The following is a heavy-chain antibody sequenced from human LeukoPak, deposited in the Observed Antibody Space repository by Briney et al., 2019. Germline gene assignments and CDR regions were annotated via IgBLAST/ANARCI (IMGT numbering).Heavy chain of an antibody. CDR2: IKQDGSEK. D-gene: IGHD3-10*02. J-gene: IGHJ3*02. Sequence: PGGSLRLSCAACGFTFSSYWMSWVRQAPGKGLEWVANIKQDGSEKYYVDSVKGRFTISRDNAMNSLYLQMNSLRAEDTAVYYCARDRGLTTFAAFDIWGQGTMVTVSS. CDR1: GFTFSSYW. CDR3: ARDRGLTTFAAFDI. V-gene: IGHV3-7*01.